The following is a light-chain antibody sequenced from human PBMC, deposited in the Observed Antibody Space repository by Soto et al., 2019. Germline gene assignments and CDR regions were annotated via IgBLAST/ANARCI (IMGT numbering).Light chain of an antibody. V-gene: IGLV2-14*01. Sequence: QSALTHPASVSRSPGQSITISCTGTSSDVGGYNYVSWYQQHPGKAPKLMIYEVSNRPSGVSNRFSGSKSGNTASLTISGLQAEDEADYYCSSYTSSSTYVFGTGTKV. CDR3: SSYTSSSTYV. CDR1: SSDVGGYNY. CDR2: EVS. J-gene: IGLJ1*01.